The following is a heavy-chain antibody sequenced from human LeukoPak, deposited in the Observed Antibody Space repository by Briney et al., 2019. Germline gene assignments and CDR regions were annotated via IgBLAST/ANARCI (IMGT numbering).Heavy chain of an antibody. Sequence: SETLSLTCTVSGGSISSYYWSWIRQPPGKGLEWIGYIYYSGSTHYNPSLKSRVTISVDTSKNQFSLKLSSVTAADTAVYYCAREQWLAMEAYNWFDPWGQGTLVTVSS. V-gene: IGHV4-59*01. D-gene: IGHD6-19*01. J-gene: IGHJ5*02. CDR3: AREQWLAMEAYNWFDP. CDR2: IYYSGST. CDR1: GGSISSYY.